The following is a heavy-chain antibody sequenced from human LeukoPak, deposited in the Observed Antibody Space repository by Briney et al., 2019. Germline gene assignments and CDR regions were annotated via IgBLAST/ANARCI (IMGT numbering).Heavy chain of an antibody. CDR2: IYYSGST. Sequence: PSETLSLTCTVSGGSISSSSYYWGWIRQPPGKGLEWIGSIYYSGSTYYNPSLKSRVTISVDTSKNQFSLKLSSVTAADTAVYYCARGAQYCSSTTCLYYYYYMDVWGKGTTVTISS. CDR1: GGSISSSSYY. CDR3: ARGAQYCSSTTCLYYYYYMDV. V-gene: IGHV4-39*07. J-gene: IGHJ6*03. D-gene: IGHD2-2*01.